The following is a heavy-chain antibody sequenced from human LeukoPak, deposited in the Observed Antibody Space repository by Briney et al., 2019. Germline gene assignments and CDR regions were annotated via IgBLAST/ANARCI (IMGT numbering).Heavy chain of an antibody. CDR1: GGSISSSSYY. CDR3: ARGGDSSGYYSRDFDY. V-gene: IGHV4-39*07. Sequence: PSETLSLTCTVSGGSISSSSYYWGWIRQPPGKGLEWIGEINHSGSTNYNPSLKSRVTISVDTSKNQFSLKLSSVTAADTAVYYCARGGDSSGYYSRDFDYWGQGTLVTVSS. CDR2: INHSGST. D-gene: IGHD3-22*01. J-gene: IGHJ4*02.